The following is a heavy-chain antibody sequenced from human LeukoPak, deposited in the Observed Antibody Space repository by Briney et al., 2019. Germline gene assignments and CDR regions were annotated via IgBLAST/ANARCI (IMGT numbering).Heavy chain of an antibody. V-gene: IGHV4-59*01. D-gene: IGHD3-3*01. CDR3: ARASEGIGYFDT. CDR1: GASFSNDY. J-gene: IGHJ4*02. Sequence: SEALSLTCTVSGASFSNDYWSWVRQAPGKGLEWIGYIYHNGRTNYSPSLKSRITMSIDTSQNQFSLKLTSVTAADTAVYYCARASEGIGYFDTWGRGSLVTVSS. CDR2: IYHNGRT.